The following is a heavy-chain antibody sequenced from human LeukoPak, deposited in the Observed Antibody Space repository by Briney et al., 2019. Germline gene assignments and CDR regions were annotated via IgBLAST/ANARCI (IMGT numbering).Heavy chain of an antibody. CDR1: GFSFSSYW. CDR2: IDSEGSST. J-gene: IGHJ3*02. CDR3: ARGLRNTDTFDI. Sequence: GGSLRLSCAASGFSFSSYWMHWVRQAPGKGLVWVSRIDSEGSSTSYADSVKGRFTISRDNSKNTVYLQMNSLRAEDTAVYYCARGLRNTDTFDIWGQGTMVTVSS. V-gene: IGHV3-74*01.